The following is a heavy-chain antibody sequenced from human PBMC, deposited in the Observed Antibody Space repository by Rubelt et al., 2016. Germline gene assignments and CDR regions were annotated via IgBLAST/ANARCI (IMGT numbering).Heavy chain of an antibody. D-gene: IGHD6-6*01. CDR2: ISAYNGNT. CDR1: GYTFTSYG. CDR3: ARDRIRIAARQGWYFDL. V-gene: IGHV1-18*01. Sequence: QVQLVQSGAEVKKPGASVKVSCKASGYTFTSYGISWVRQAPGQGLEWMGWISAYNGNTNYAQKLKGRVTMTTATSTSTAYMELRSLRSDATAVYYCARDRIRIAARQGWYFDLWGRGTLVTVSS. J-gene: IGHJ2*01.